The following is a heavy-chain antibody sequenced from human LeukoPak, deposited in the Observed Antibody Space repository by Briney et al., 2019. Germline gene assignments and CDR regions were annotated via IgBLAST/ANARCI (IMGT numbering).Heavy chain of an antibody. CDR2: IYHSGST. D-gene: IGHD3-3*01. CDR1: GGSISSSNW. V-gene: IGHV4-4*02. Sequence: SETLSLTCAVSGGSISSSNWWSWVRQPPGKGLEWIGEIYHSGSTNYNPSLKSRVTISVDKSKNQFSLKLSSVTAADTAVYYCARDPSGLYYDFGGDFFDIWGQGTMVTVSS. CDR3: ARDPSGLYYDFGGDFFDI. J-gene: IGHJ3*02.